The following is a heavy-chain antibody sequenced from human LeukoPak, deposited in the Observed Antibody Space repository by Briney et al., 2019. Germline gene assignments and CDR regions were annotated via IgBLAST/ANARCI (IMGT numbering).Heavy chain of an antibody. CDR3: ARVSPSSESSGYCCFDY. D-gene: IGHD3-22*01. CDR1: GFTFSSYW. CDR2: INSDGSRT. J-gene: IGHJ4*02. V-gene: IGHV3-74*01. Sequence: GGSLRLSCAASGFTFSSYWMHWVRQAPGKGLVWVSRINSDGSRTNYADSVKGRFTISRDNTKNILYLQMNSLRAEDTAVYYCARVSPSSESSGYCCFDYWGQGTLVTVSS.